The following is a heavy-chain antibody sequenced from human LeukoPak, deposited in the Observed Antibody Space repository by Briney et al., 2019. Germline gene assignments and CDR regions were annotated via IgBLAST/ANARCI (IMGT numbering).Heavy chain of an antibody. V-gene: IGHV3-30*03. D-gene: IGHD6-13*01. Sequence: GWSLRLSCAASGFTFSSYGMHWVRQAPGKGLEWVAVISYDGSNKYYADSVKGRFTISRDNSKNTLYLQMNSLRAEDTAVYYCARVVRQQVDYWGQGTLVTVSS. CDR3: ARVVRQQVDY. J-gene: IGHJ4*02. CDR2: ISYDGSNK. CDR1: GFTFSSYG.